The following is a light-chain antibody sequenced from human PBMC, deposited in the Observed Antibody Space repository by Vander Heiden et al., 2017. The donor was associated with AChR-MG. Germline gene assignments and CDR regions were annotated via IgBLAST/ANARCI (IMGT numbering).Light chain of an antibody. CDR1: QTIGSD. CDR3: QQSHNTPLT. CDR2: GAS. J-gene: IGKJ4*01. V-gene: IGKV1-39*01. Sequence: DIPMTQSPSSLSASVGDRVTITCRASQTIGSDLNWYQQKPGKAPKLLMYGASSLQSGVPSRFSGSGSGTEFTLTISSLQPEDFATYYCQQSHNTPLTFGGGTTVEIK.